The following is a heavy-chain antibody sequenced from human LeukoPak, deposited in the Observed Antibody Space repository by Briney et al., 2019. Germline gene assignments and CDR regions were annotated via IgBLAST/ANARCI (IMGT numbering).Heavy chain of an antibody. V-gene: IGHV1-2*02. J-gene: IGHJ4*02. Sequence: ASVKVSCKASGYTFTGYYMHWVRQAPGQGLEWMGWINPNSGGTNYAQKFQGRVTMTRDTSISTAYMELSRLRSDDTAVYYCVREWYYYDSSGYLEGAFGYWGQGTLVTVSS. CDR3: VREWYYYDSSGYLEGAFGY. D-gene: IGHD3-22*01. CDR2: INPNSGGT. CDR1: GYTFTGYY.